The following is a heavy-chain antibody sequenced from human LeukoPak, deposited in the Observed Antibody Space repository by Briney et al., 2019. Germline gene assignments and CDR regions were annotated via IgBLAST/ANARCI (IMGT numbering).Heavy chain of an antibody. CDR3: ARVDLTGTDAFDI. D-gene: IGHD1/OR15-1a*01. V-gene: IGHV1-18*01. J-gene: IGHJ3*02. Sequence: ASVKVSCKASGYTFTSYGISWVRQAPGQGLEWMGWISAYSGNANYAQKLQGRVTMTTDTSTSTAYMELRSLRSDDTAVYYCARVDLTGTDAFDIWGQGTMVTVSS. CDR2: ISAYSGNA. CDR1: GYTFTSYG.